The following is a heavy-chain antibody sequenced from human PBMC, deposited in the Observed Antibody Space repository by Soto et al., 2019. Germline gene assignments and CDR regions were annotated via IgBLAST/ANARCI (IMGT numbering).Heavy chain of an antibody. D-gene: IGHD2-21*02. CDR1: GFIFSGYT. J-gene: IGHJ6*02. V-gene: IGHV3-48*02. Sequence: GSLRLSCAASGFIFSGYTMNWVRQAPGRGLEWVSYISSTSIARYYAESVKGRFTISRDNAKNSLYLQMNSLRDEDTAVYYCARVGDIVEVTAIADYYGMDVWGQGTTVTVSS. CDR2: ISSTSIAR. CDR3: ARVGDIVEVTAIADYYGMDV.